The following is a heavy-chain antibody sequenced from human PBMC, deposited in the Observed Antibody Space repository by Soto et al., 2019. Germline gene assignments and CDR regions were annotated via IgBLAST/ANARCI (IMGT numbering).Heavy chain of an antibody. Sequence: GGSLRLSCAASGFTFSTYAMSWVRQSPGKGLEWVSTTTGSGGTTYYADSVKGRFTISRDNSKNTLYLVMNSLRDDDTAVYYCAKDQYSSSWNWFDPWGQGTLVTVSS. CDR3: AKDQYSSSWNWFDP. CDR1: GFTFSTYA. V-gene: IGHV3-23*01. D-gene: IGHD6-13*01. J-gene: IGHJ5*02. CDR2: TTGSGGTT.